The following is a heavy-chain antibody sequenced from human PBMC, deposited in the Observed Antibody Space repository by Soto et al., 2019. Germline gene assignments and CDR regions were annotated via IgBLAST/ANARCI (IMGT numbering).Heavy chain of an antibody. CDR2: INPNSGAT. V-gene: IGHV1-2*06. CDR3: ANLPPPPDWLDP. J-gene: IGHJ5*02. Sequence: QVQLVQSGAEVKKPGTSVKVSCKASGYTFTGYFIHWLRHAPGQGLDWMGRINPNSGATNYARKFQDRATMTRDPSINTAYMELSNLRSDDTAIYYWANLPPPPDWLDPWGQGTLVTVSS. CDR1: GYTFTGYF.